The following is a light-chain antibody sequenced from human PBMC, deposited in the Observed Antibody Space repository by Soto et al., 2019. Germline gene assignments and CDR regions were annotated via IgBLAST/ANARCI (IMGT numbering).Light chain of an antibody. CDR2: NDH. V-gene: IGLV1-44*01. CDR3: ASWDESLNAGV. J-gene: IGLJ3*02. Sequence: QSVLTQPPSASGTPGQYVTISCSGSSSNIGTNTVHWYQQLPGTAPRLLIYNDHQRPSGVPDRLSASKSGTSASLALAEVQSEDEGDYYCASWDESLNAGVFGGGTQLTVL. CDR1: SSNIGTNT.